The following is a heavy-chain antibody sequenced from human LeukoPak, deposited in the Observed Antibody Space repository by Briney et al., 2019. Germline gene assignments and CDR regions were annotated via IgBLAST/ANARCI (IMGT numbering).Heavy chain of an antibody. V-gene: IGHV4-4*07. CDR3: ARVGIAAAGPDAFDI. Sequence: SETLSLTCTVSGGSISSYYWSWIRQPAGKGLEWIGRICTSGSTNYNPSLKSRVTMSVDTSKNQFSLKLSSVTAADTAVYYCARVGIAAAGPDAFDIWGQGTMVTVSS. CDR2: ICTSGST. J-gene: IGHJ3*02. CDR1: GGSISSYY. D-gene: IGHD6-13*01.